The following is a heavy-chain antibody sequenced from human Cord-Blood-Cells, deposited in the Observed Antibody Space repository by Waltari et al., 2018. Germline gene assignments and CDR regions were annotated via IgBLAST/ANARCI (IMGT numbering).Heavy chain of an antibody. CDR2: ISYDGSNK. Sequence: QVQLVESGGGVVQPGRSLRLSCAASGFTFSSYGMHWVRQAPGTGQEWVAVISYDGSNKYYADSVKGRFTISRDNSKNTLYLQMNSLRAEDTAVYYCARGEVVPADIDYWGQGTLVTVSS. CDR3: ARGEVVPADIDY. D-gene: IGHD2-2*01. V-gene: IGHV3-30*03. CDR1: GFTFSSYG. J-gene: IGHJ4*02.